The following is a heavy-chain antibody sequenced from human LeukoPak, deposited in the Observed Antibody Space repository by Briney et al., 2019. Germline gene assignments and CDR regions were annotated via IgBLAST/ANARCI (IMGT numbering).Heavy chain of an antibody. J-gene: IGHJ4*02. Sequence: AGGSLRLSCAASGFTFSDNYMSWIRQAPGRGLEWISYISSSGITIYYADSVKGRFTISRDNAKNSLYLQMNSLRAEDTAVYYCASGQWQLSRYDYWGQGTQVTVSS. CDR1: GFTFSDNY. CDR2: ISSSGITI. D-gene: IGHD1-26*01. V-gene: IGHV3-11*04. CDR3: ASGQWQLSRYDY.